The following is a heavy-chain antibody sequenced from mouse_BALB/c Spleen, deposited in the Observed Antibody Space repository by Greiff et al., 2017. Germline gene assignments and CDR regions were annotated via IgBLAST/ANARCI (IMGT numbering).Heavy chain of an antibody. CDR1: GFTFSSYA. V-gene: IGHV5-6-5*01. CDR3: ARGGGNYYGYDVAMDY. CDR2: ISSGGST. J-gene: IGHJ4*01. D-gene: IGHD2-2*01. Sequence: EVKLMESGGGLVKPGGSLKLSCAASGFTFSSYAMSWVRQTPEKRLEWVASISSGGSTYYPDSVKGRFTISRDNARNILYLQMSSLRSEDTAMYYCARGGGNYYGYDVAMDYWGQGTSVTVSS.